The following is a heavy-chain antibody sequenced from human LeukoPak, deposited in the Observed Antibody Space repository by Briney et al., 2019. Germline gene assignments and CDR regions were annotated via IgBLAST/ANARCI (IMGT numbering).Heavy chain of an antibody. V-gene: IGHV3-72*01. CDR2: SRNRGNSNTT. CDR3: TRDVGNSGNTTFDI. D-gene: IGHD4-23*01. CDR1: GFSLSDQF. Sequence: GGSLRLSCAASGFSLSDQFMDWVRQAPGKGLEWIGRSRNRGNSNTTEYASAVKGRFTISRDDSGNLMYLQINSLKIEDTAVYFCTRDVGNSGNTTFDIWGQGTEVTVSS. J-gene: IGHJ3*02.